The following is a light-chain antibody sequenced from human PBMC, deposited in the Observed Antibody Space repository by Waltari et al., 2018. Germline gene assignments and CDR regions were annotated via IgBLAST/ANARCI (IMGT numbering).Light chain of an antibody. CDR3: CSYTSSTTPHVV. J-gene: IGLJ2*01. CDR1: SRDIGGSNY. Sequence: QSALTQPASVSGSPGPSIIIPCTGTSRDIGGSNYVSWYQHHPGKAPKLMIYEVSNRPSGVSFRFSGSKSGNTASLTISGLQAEDEADYYCCSYTSSTTPHVVFGGGTKLTVL. CDR2: EVS. V-gene: IGLV2-14*01.